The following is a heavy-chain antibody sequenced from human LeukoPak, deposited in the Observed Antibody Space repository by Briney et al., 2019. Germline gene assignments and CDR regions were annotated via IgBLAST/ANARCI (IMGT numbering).Heavy chain of an antibody. V-gene: IGHV1-2*02. Sequence: ASVTVSCTASGYTFTGYYMHWVRQAPGQGLEWMGWINPNSGGTNYAQKFQGRVTMTRDTSISTAYMELSRLRSDDTAVYYCATSTGYCSSTSCYAHGMDVWGQGTTVTVSS. J-gene: IGHJ6*02. CDR2: INPNSGGT. CDR3: ATSTGYCSSTSCYAHGMDV. D-gene: IGHD2-2*01. CDR1: GYTFTGYY.